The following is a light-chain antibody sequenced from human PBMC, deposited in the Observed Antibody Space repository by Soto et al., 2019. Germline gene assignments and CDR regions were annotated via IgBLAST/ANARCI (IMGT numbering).Light chain of an antibody. V-gene: IGLV1-51*01. CDR3: GSWDSSLSSWV. Sequence: QSVLTQPPSVSAAPGQKVTISCSGSSSNIGHSSVFWYRQFPGTAPKLVIFDSVNRPSGIPDRFSGSKSGTSATLGVTGLQTGDEADYYCGSWDSSLSSWVFGGGTKLTVL. J-gene: IGLJ3*02. CDR2: DSV. CDR1: SSNIGHSS.